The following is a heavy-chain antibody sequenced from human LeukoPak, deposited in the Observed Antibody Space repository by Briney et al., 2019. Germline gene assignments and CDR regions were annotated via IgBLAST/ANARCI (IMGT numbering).Heavy chain of an antibody. J-gene: IGHJ3*02. CDR3: AKDRYDSSGYYLSRDAFDI. CDR2: ISGSGGST. V-gene: IGHV3-23*01. Sequence: GGSLRLSCVASGLIFRNYAMSWVRQAPGKGLEWVSAISGSGGSTYYADSVKGRFTISRDNSKNTLYLQMNSLRAEDTAVYYCAKDRYDSSGYYLSRDAFDIWGQGTMVTVSS. D-gene: IGHD3-22*01. CDR1: GLIFRNYA.